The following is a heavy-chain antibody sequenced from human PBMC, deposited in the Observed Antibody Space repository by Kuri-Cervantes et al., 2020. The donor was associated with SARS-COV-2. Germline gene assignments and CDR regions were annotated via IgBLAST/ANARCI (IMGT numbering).Heavy chain of an antibody. CDR1: GFTVSSDY. CDR2: IYNGGST. D-gene: IGHD6-19*01. J-gene: IGHJ4*02. CDR3: ARKYNSGWYVFDL. V-gene: IGHV3-53*01. Sequence: GESLKISCAASGFTVSSDYMNWVRQAPGKGLEWVSVIYNGGSTYYAASVKGRFTISRDKSKNTLYLQMNNLRAEDTAMYYCARKYNSGWYVFDLWGQGTPVTVSS.